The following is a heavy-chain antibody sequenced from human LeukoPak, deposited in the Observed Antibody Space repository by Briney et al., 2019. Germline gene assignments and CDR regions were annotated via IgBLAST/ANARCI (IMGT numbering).Heavy chain of an antibody. CDR3: AKDRLSSYYDSSGYDAFDI. D-gene: IGHD3-22*01. V-gene: IGHV3-23*01. CDR1: GFTFSSYA. Sequence: GGSLRLSCAASGFTFSSYAMSWVRRAPGKGLEWVSAISGSGGSTYYADSVKGRFTISRDNSKNTLYLQMNSLRAEDTAVYYCAKDRLSSYYDSSGYDAFDIWGQGTMVTVSS. CDR2: ISGSGGST. J-gene: IGHJ3*02.